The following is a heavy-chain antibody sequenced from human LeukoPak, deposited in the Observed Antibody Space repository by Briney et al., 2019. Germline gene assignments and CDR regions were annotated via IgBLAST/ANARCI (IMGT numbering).Heavy chain of an antibody. CDR1: GDSVSSSSSA. J-gene: IGHJ4*02. Sequence: SQTLSLTCAISGDSVSSSSSAWSWIRQSPSRGLECLGRTYYRSKWYTNYAESVKGRITINVDTSKNQFSLQLNSVTPEDTAVYYCARNYSPDFDYWGQGTLVTVSS. D-gene: IGHD1-7*01. V-gene: IGHV6-1*01. CDR3: ARNYSPDFDY. CDR2: TYYRSKWYT.